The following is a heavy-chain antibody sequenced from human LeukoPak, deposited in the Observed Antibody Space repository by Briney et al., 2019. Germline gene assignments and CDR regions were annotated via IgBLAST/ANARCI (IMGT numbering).Heavy chain of an antibody. CDR2: MYPGGST. J-gene: IGHJ5*02. V-gene: IGHV3-66*01. CDR3: ARDFAGHCSSSNCYGDR. Sequence: GSLRLSCAASGLTDSRNYMSWVRQAPGKGLEMISVMYPGGSTYYADSVKGRFTISRDNAKNSLYLQINRLRAEDTAVYYCARDFAGHCSSSNCYGDRWGHGTLVTVSS. CDR1: GLTDSRNY. D-gene: IGHD2-2*01.